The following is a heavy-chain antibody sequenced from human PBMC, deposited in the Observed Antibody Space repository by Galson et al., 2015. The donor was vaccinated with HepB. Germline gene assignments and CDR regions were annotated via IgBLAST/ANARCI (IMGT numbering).Heavy chain of an antibody. J-gene: IGHJ4*02. D-gene: IGHD4-11*01. V-gene: IGHV3-21*01. Sequence: SLRLSCAASGFIFSDYSMNWVRQAPGKGLEWVSSISHTSDYIFYADSVKGRFTISRDNARNSLYLQMNGLGVDDTAVYYCARGYSAAPPADYWGQGTLVTVSS. CDR3: ARGYSAAPPADY. CDR1: GFIFSDYS. CDR2: ISHTSDYI.